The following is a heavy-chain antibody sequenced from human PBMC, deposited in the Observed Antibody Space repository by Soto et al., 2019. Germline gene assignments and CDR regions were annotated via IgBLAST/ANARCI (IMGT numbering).Heavy chain of an antibody. CDR2: IYYSGST. J-gene: IGHJ4*02. CDR3: ARDRRYYDSSGYSSFDY. CDR1: GGSISSGGYY. V-gene: IGHV4-31*03. Sequence: RSLTCTVSGGSISSGGYYWSWIRQHPGKGLEWIGYIYYSGSTYYNPSLKSRVTISVDTSKNQFSLKLSSVTAADTAVYYCARDRRYYDSSGYSSFDYWGQGTLVTVSS. D-gene: IGHD3-22*01.